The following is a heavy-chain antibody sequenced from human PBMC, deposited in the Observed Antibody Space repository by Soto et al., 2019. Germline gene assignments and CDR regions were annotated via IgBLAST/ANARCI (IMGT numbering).Heavy chain of an antibody. J-gene: IGHJ6*02. D-gene: IGHD6-13*01. CDR1: GGSISSSNW. V-gene: IGHV4-4*02. CDR3: ARSGDLTAADTCYYYGMDV. CDR2: IYHSGST. Sequence: QVQLQESGPGLVKPSGTLSLTCAVSGGSISSSNWWSWVRQPPGTGLEWIGEIYHSGSTNYNPSLKSRVTISVDKSKNLFSLKLSAVTAADTAVYYCARSGDLTAADTCYYYGMDVSGQGTTVTVS.